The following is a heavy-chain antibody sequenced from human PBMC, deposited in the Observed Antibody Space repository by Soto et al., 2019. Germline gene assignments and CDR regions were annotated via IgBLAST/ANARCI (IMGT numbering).Heavy chain of an antibody. CDR2: ISSSSSYI. J-gene: IGHJ3*02. Sequence: EVQLVESGGGLVKPGGSLRLSCAASGFPFSSFSMNWVGKAPGKGREWVSSISSSSSYIYYADSVKGRFTISRDNAKNSLYLQMNSLRAEDTAVYYCATLGGYCSGGSCPRGSDAFDIWGQGTMVTVSS. D-gene: IGHD2-15*01. CDR3: ATLGGYCSGGSCPRGSDAFDI. CDR1: GFPFSSFS. V-gene: IGHV3-21*01.